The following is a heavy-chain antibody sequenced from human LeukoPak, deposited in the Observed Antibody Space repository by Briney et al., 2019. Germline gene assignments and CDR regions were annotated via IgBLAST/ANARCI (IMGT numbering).Heavy chain of an antibody. J-gene: IGHJ4*02. V-gene: IGHV1-18*01. D-gene: IGHD3-10*01. CDR2: ISAYNGNT. CDR1: GYTFTSYG. CDR3: ARRSDYYGSGSSDFDY. Sequence: ASVKVSCKASGYTFTSYGISWARQAPGQGLEWMGWISAYNGNTNYAQKLQGRVTMTTDTSTSTAYMELRSLRSDDTAVYYCARRSDYYGSGSSDFDYWGQGTLVTVSS.